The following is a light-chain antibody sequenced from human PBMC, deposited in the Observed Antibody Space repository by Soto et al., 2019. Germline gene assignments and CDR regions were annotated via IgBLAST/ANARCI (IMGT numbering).Light chain of an antibody. Sequence: IQLTQSPSSLSASVGDRVTITCRASQGISSYLAWFQQKPGKAPKLLIYSASTLQSGVPSRFSGSGSGTDFTLTISSLQPEDSATYHCQQVDSYPLTFGGGTKVEIK. CDR2: SAS. J-gene: IGKJ4*01. V-gene: IGKV1-9*01. CDR3: QQVDSYPLT. CDR1: QGISSY.